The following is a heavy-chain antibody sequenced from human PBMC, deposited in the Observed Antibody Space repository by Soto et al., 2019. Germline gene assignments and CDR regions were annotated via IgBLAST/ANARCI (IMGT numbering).Heavy chain of an antibody. CDR3: ARVRATDYEIDY. V-gene: IGHV3-7*03. CDR2: IKRDGSEK. CDR1: VFMFGSYW. Sequence: GWSLRLSCTSSVFMFGSYWMTWVRHVPGKGLQWVANIKRDGSEKYYVDFVKGRFTISRDNADNSVFLDMNNLRVDDTATYYCARVRATDYEIDYWGQGALVTVSS. D-gene: IGHD4-17*01. J-gene: IGHJ4*02.